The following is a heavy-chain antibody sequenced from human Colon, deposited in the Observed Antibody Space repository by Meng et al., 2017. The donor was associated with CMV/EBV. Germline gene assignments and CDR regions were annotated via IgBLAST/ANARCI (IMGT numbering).Heavy chain of an antibody. CDR1: GGTFSGYA. D-gene: IGHD3-3*01. CDR2: IIPIFGTA. CDR3: ARARFLEWLFWFDP. J-gene: IGHJ5*02. V-gene: IGHV1-69*05. Sequence: SVKVSCKASGGTFSGYAISWVRQAPGQGLEWMGGIIPIFGTANYAQKFQGRVTITTDESTSTAYMELSSLRSEDTAVYYCARARFLEWLFWFDPWGQGTLVTVSS.